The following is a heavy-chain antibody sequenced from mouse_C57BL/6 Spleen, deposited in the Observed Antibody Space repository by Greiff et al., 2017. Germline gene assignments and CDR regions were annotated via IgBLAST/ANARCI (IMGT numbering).Heavy chain of an antibody. CDR1: GYTFTSYW. V-gene: IGHV1-55*01. Sequence: QVQLQQPGAELVKPGASVKMSCKASGYTFTSYWITWVKQRPGQGLEWIGDIYPGSGSTNYNEKFKSKATLTVDTSSSTAYMQLSSLTSEDSAVYYCARGPYYGSSYEYFDVWGTGTTVTVSS. CDR2: IYPGSGST. D-gene: IGHD1-1*01. J-gene: IGHJ1*03. CDR3: ARGPYYGSSYEYFDV.